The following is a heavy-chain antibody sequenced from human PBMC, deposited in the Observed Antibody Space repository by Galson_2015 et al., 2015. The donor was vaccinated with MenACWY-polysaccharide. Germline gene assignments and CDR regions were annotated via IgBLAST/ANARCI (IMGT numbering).Heavy chain of an antibody. D-gene: IGHD3-10*01. J-gene: IGHJ4*02. V-gene: IGHV3-9*01. CDR2: IDWNSGRI. CDR1: GFTFDDYA. Sequence: SLRLSCAASGFTFDDYAMHWVRQAPGKGLEWVSGIDWNSGRIGYADSVKGRFTISRDNAKNSLYLQMNSPRAEDTALYYCARSGGYGSGTYFNDYWGQGTLVTVSS. CDR3: ARSGGYGSGTYFNDY.